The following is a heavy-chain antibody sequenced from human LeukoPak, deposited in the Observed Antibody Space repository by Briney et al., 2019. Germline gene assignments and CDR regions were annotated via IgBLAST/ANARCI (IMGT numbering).Heavy chain of an antibody. D-gene: IGHD2-15*01. CDR2: ISAYNGNT. CDR1: GGTFSSYA. V-gene: IGHV1-18*01. J-gene: IGHJ2*01. CDR3: ARVGGRAPYWYFDL. Sequence: ASVKVSCKASGGTFSSYAISWVRQAPGQGLEWMGWISAYNGNTNYAQKLQGRVTMTTDTSTSTAYMELRSLRSDDTAVYYCARVGGRAPYWYFDLWGRGTLVTVSS.